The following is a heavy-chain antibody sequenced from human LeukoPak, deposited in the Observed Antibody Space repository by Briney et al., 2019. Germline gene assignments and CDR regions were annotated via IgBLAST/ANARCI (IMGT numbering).Heavy chain of an antibody. V-gene: IGHV3-7*01. D-gene: IGHD3-3*01. Sequence: GGSLRLSCVGFGVFTFSSYWMSWVRQAPGKGLEWVATIKKEDGSEKYYVDSVKGRFTISRDNAKKSLFLEINSLTAEDTGVYYCARDSKILEWGFDYWGQGTLVTVSS. CDR2: IKKEDGSEK. J-gene: IGHJ4*02. CDR3: ARDSKILEWGFDY. CDR1: GVFTFSSYW.